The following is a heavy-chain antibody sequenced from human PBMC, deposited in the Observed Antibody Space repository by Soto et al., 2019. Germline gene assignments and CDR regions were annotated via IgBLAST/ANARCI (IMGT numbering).Heavy chain of an antibody. CDR3: ARVTPGNNLYYFSGLDF. CDR1: GFTFDTYG. J-gene: IGHJ6*02. Sequence: QVHLVESGGGVVQPGKSLRLSCVASGFTFDTYGIHWVRQAPGKGLQWVALISYEGSNTYYADSVRGRFTISRDNSKNALYLQMNTLRPEDTGVYYCARVTPGNNLYYFSGLDFWCQVTSVTVSS. D-gene: IGHD1-1*01. V-gene: IGHV3-30-3*01. CDR2: ISYEGSNT.